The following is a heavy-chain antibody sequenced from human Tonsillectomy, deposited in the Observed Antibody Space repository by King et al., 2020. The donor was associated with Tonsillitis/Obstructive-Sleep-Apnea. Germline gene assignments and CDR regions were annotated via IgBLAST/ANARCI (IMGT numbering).Heavy chain of an antibody. Sequence: QLQESGPGLVKPSETLSLTCAVSGGSISSYYWSWIRQPPGKGLEWIGYIYYSGSTNYNPSLKSRVTISVDTSKNQFSLKLSTVTAADTAVYYCAREATVTAFDYWGQGTLVTVSS. CDR2: IYYSGST. CDR1: GGSISSYY. D-gene: IGHD4-17*01. V-gene: IGHV4-59*12. J-gene: IGHJ4*02. CDR3: AREATVTAFDY.